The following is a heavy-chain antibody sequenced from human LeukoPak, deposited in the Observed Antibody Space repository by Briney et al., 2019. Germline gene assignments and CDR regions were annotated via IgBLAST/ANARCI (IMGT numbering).Heavy chain of an antibody. J-gene: IGHJ4*02. D-gene: IGHD6-19*01. V-gene: IGHV3-74*01. CDR3: ATKQWLAPPPDS. CDR1: GFTFSKYW. Sequence: GGSLRLSCAASGFTFSKYWMLWVRQAPGKGLERVSRINTDGAVTTYADSVKGRFTVSRDNADNTMFLQMNSVRDEDTAVYYCATKQWLAPPPDSWGQGTPVTVSS. CDR2: INTDGAVT.